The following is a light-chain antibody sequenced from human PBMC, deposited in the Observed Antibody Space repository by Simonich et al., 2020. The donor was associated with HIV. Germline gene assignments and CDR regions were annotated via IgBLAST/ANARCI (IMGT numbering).Light chain of an antibody. V-gene: IGLV9-49*01. CDR2: VGTGGIVG. J-gene: IGLJ3*02. CDR3: GADHGSGSNFVWV. Sequence: QPVLTQPPSASASLGASVTLTCNLSSGYDNYKVDWYRQRPWKGPRFVMRVGTGGIVGAKGAGSPDRFSALGSGLNRYLTIKNIQEEDESDYHCGADHGSGSNFVWVFGGGTKLTVL. CDR1: SGYDNYK.